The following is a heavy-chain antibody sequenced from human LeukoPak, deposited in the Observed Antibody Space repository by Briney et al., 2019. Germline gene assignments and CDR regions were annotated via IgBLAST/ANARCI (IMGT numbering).Heavy chain of an antibody. CDR1: GFTFSSYA. J-gene: IGHJ4*02. CDR3: ARSYYYDVDYFDY. Sequence: PGGSLRLSCAASGFTFSSYAMSWVRQAPGKGLEWVSAISGSGGSTYYADSVKGRFTISRDNPKNTLYLQMNSLRAEDTAVYYCARSYYYDVDYFDYWGQGTLVTVSS. D-gene: IGHD3-22*01. CDR2: ISGSGGST. V-gene: IGHV3-23*01.